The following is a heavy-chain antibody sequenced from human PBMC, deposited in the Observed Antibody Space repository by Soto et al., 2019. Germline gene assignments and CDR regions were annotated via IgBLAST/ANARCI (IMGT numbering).Heavy chain of an antibody. J-gene: IGHJ4*02. V-gene: IGHV3-23*01. CDR2: SSATGAGT. Sequence: GGSLRLSCAASGFTFSSYGMTWVRQTPGKGLEWVSFSSATGAGTYYADSVKGRFTISRDNSKNTLYLQMTSLRADDTAVYYCAKDRRAGGNYGFYSDFWGQGALVTVSS. CDR1: GFTFSSYG. CDR3: AKDRRAGGNYGFYSDF. D-gene: IGHD1-7*01.